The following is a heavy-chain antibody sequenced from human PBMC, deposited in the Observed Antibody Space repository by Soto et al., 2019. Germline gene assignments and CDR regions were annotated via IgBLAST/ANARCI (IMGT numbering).Heavy chain of an antibody. CDR2: IYSSGNT. CDR1: GGSISGYY. CDR3: ARGQRFSDWFDP. V-gene: IGHV4-4*07. D-gene: IGHD3-3*01. J-gene: IGHJ5*02. Sequence: PSETLSLTCTVSGGSISGYYWTWIRQPAGKGLVWIGRIYSSGNTKYNPSLQSRVTMSLDTSNNQFSLRLTSVTAADTAVYYCARGQRFSDWFDPWGQGTLVTVSS.